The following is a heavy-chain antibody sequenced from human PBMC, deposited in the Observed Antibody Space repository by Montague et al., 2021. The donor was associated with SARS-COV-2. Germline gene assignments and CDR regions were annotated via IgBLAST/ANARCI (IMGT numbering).Heavy chain of an antibody. CDR3: ARGLMTIKKMVVIMTGSSTWFDS. CDR2: INQSGSA. J-gene: IGHJ5*01. D-gene: IGHD2-21*01. Sequence: SETLSLTCAVYGGSFSGYDWTWIRQSPGKGLEWIGEINQSGSAKYKPSLKSRVTISVDTSKNQFSLKLSSVTAADTAVYYCARGLMTIKKMVVIMTGSSTWFDSWGQGTLVTVSP. CDR1: GGSFSGYD. V-gene: IGHV4-34*01.